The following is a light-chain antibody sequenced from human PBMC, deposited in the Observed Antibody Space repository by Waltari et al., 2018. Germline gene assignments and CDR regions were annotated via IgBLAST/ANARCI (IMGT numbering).Light chain of an antibody. J-gene: IGKJ2*01. CDR3: QQYYSTPLT. V-gene: IGKV4-1*01. CDR1: QSILYSSNNKNY. CDR2: WAS. Sequence: DIVMTQSPDSLAVSLGERATINCKSSQSILYSSNNKNYLVWYQQKPGQPPKLLIYWASTRESGVPDRFSGSGSGTDFTLTISSLRTEDVAVYYCQQYYSTPLTFGQGTKLEI.